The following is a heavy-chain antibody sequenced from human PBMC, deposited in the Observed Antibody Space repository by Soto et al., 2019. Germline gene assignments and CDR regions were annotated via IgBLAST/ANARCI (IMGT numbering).Heavy chain of an antibody. CDR3: AKAVPPFVVVTASDY. V-gene: IGHV3-30*18. D-gene: IGHD2-21*02. Sequence: GGSLRLACAASGFTFSSYGMHWVRQAPGKGLEWVAVISYDGTNEYYADSVKGRFTISRDNSKNTLYLQINSLRAEDTAVYYCAKAVPPFVVVTASDYWGQGTLVTVSS. CDR2: ISYDGTNE. CDR1: GFTFSSYG. J-gene: IGHJ4*02.